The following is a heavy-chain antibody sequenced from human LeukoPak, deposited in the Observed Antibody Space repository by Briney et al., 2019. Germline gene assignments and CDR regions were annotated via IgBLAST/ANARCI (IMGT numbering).Heavy chain of an antibody. Sequence: SETLSLTCAVYGGSFSGYYWSWIRQPPGKGLEWIGEINHSGSTNYNPSLKSRVTISVDTSENQFSLKLSSVTAADTAVYYCARATATVSYGMDVWGQGTTVTVSS. CDR3: ARATATVSYGMDV. CDR1: GGSFSGYY. V-gene: IGHV4-34*01. J-gene: IGHJ6*02. CDR2: INHSGST. D-gene: IGHD5-18*01.